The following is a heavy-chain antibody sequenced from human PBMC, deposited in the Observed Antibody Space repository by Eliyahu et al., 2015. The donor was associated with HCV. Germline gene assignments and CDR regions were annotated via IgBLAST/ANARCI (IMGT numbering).Heavy chain of an antibody. CDR1: GGSISXGGYS. Sequence: QLQLQESGSGLVKPSQTLSLTCAVSGGSISXGGYSWSWIRQPPGKGLEWIGYIYHSGSTYYNPSLKSRVTISVDRSKNQFSLKLSSVTAADTAVYYCARGPRGDSSGRGYYFDYWGQGTLVTVSS. D-gene: IGHD3-22*01. CDR3: ARGPRGDSSGRGYYFDY. V-gene: IGHV4-30-2*01. J-gene: IGHJ4*02. CDR2: IYHSGST.